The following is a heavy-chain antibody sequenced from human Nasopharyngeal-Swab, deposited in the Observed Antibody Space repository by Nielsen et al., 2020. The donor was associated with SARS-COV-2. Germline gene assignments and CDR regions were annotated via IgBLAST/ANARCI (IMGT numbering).Heavy chain of an antibody. J-gene: IGHJ4*02. D-gene: IGHD2-21*02. CDR3: AHRPGGVGDSYFDY. Sequence: SGPTPVKPTQTLTLTCTFSGFSLSTSGVGVGWIRQPPGKALEWLALIYWDDDKRYSPSLKSRLTITKDTSKNQVVLTMTNMDPVDTATYYCAHRPGGVGDSYFDYWGQGTLVTVSS. CDR1: GFSLSTSGVG. V-gene: IGHV2-5*02. CDR2: IYWDDDK.